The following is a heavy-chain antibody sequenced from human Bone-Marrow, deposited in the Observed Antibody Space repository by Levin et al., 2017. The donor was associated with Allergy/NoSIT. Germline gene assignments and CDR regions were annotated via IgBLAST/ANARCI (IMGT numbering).Heavy chain of an antibody. Sequence: GESLKISCKASGYTFTGYYMHWVRQAPGQGLEWMGRINPNSGGTNYAQKFQGRVTMTRDTSISTAYMELSRLRSDDTAVYYCARDSGSLWGVPVAATFYYYYYYMDVWGKGTTVTVSS. D-gene: IGHD2-15*01. CDR1: GYTFTGYY. V-gene: IGHV1-2*06. CDR3: ARDSGSLWGVPVAATFYYYYYYMDV. CDR2: INPNSGGT. J-gene: IGHJ6*03.